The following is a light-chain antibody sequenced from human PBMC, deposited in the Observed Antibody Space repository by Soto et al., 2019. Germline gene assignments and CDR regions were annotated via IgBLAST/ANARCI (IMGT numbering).Light chain of an antibody. V-gene: IGKV1-5*03. CDR1: QNINNW. Sequence: DIQMTQSPSTLSASVGDRVTITCRASQNINNWLAWFQQRPGRAPNLLVYKASILNSGVPSRFSASGSGTEFTLTISGLQPDDVATYYCQEYSVRSRTFGQGTKVGI. CDR2: KAS. J-gene: IGKJ1*01. CDR3: QEYSVRSRT.